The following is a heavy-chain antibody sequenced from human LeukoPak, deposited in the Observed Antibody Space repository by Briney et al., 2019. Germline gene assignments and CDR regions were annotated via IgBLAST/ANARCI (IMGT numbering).Heavy chain of an antibody. V-gene: IGHV3-23*01. J-gene: IGHJ4*02. D-gene: IGHD3-10*01. CDR3: ARDYMVSQYYFDY. CDR2: IGGSGDST. CDR1: GFTFSNYA. Sequence: PGGSLRLSCAASGFTFSNYAMNWVRQAPGKGLEWVSTIGGSGDSTYYADSVKGRFTMSRDNSKNSLYLQMNSLGAEDTAVYYCARDYMVSQYYFDYWGQGTLVTVSS.